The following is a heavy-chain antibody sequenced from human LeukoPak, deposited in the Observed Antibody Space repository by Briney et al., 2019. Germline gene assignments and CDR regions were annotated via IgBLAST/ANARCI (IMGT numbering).Heavy chain of an antibody. CDR2: MNPNSGNT. Sequence: ASVKVSCKASGYTFTSYDINWVRQATGQGLEWMGWMNPNSGNTGYAQKFQGRVTMTRNTSISTAYMELSSLRSEDTAVYYCARGSMLREYCSGGSCSRGWDHWGQGTLVTVSS. V-gene: IGHV1-8*01. CDR3: ARGSMLREYCSGGSCSRGWDH. CDR1: GYTFTSYD. D-gene: IGHD2-15*01. J-gene: IGHJ4*02.